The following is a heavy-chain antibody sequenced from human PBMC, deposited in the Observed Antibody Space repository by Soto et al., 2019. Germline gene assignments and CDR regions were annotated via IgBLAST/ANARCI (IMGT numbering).Heavy chain of an antibody. CDR3: ATAAGTIFDWLLYYFDY. CDR1: GFTFDDYA. D-gene: IGHD3-9*01. V-gene: IGHV3-9*01. Sequence: GGSLRLSCAASGFTFDDYAMHWVRQAPGKGLEWVSGISWNSGNIGYADSVKGRFTISRDNAKNSLYLQMNSLRAEDTALYYCATAAGTIFDWLLYYFDYWGQGTLVTVSS. J-gene: IGHJ4*02. CDR2: ISWNSGNI.